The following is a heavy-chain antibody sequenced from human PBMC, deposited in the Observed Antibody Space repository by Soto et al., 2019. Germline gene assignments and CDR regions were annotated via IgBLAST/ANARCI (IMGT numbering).Heavy chain of an antibody. CDR3: ARVQLFAFDI. Sequence: SETLSLTCAVSGVSISSSSYYWGWIRQPPGKGLEWIGYIYYSGSTYYNPSLKSRVTISLDTSKNQFSLKLSSVTAADTAVYYCARVQLFAFDIWGQGTMVTVSS. CDR2: IYYSGST. V-gene: IGHV4-30-4*08. D-gene: IGHD4-4*01. J-gene: IGHJ3*02. CDR1: GVSISSSSYY.